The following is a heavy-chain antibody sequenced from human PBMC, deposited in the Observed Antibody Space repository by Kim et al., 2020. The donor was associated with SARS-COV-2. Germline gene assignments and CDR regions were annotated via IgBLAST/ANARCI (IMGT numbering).Heavy chain of an antibody. J-gene: IGHJ4*02. V-gene: IGHV3-7*01. CDR2: VKQDGSQR. CDR1: GFTFPSYW. D-gene: IGHD1-1*01. CDR3: ARTRQLERSDY. Sequence: GGSLRLSCAASGFTFPSYWMSWVRQAPGKGLEWVANVKQDGSQRYYVDSVKGRFTISRDNAKNSLYLQMNSLRAEDTAVYYCARTRQLERSDYWGQGTLVTVSS.